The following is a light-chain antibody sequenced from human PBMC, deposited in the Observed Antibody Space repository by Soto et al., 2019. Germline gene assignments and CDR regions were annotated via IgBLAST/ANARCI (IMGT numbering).Light chain of an antibody. CDR3: QKSYSTPIT. Sequence: DIQMTQSPSTLSASVGDRVTITCRASQSISSYLNWYQQKPGKAPKLLIYAASSLQRGVPSRFSRTGSGTDFTLTISSLKPEDLANYCCQKSYSTPITSGQGTRMEI. J-gene: IGKJ5*01. CDR1: QSISSY. CDR2: AAS. V-gene: IGKV1-39*01.